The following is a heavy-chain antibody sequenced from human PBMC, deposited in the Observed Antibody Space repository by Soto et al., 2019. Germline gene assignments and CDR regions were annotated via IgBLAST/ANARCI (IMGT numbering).Heavy chain of an antibody. V-gene: IGHV1-18*04. CDR2: ISAYNGNT. Sequence: ASVDVSCKSSCSTFTSYCISWVRRSPGQGLECMGWISAYNGNTNYAQKLQGRVTMTTDTSTSTAYMELRSLRSDDTAVYYCARDRPDIVVVPAAINYGMDVWGQGTTVTVSS. CDR1: CSTFTSYC. D-gene: IGHD2-2*01. CDR3: ARDRPDIVVVPAAINYGMDV. J-gene: IGHJ6*02.